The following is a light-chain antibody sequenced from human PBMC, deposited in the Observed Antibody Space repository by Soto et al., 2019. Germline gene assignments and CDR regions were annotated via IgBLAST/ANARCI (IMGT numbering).Light chain of an antibody. CDR2: GNS. Sequence: QSVLTQPPSVSGAPGQRVTISFTGSSSNIGAGYDVHWYQQLPGTAPKLLIYGNSNRPSGVPDRFSGSKSGTSASLAITGLQAEDEADYYCQSYDSSLSGSNWVFGGGTKVTVL. J-gene: IGLJ3*02. V-gene: IGLV1-40*01. CDR1: SSNIGAGYD. CDR3: QSYDSSLSGSNWV.